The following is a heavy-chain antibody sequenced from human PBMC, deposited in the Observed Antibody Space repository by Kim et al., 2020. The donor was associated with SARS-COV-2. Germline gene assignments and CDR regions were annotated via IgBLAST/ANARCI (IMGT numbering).Heavy chain of an antibody. CDR2: IWYDGSNT. D-gene: IGHD3-22*01. J-gene: IGHJ4*02. CDR1: GFTFSSYG. CDR3: ARQAYYYDSSGYYDY. Sequence: GGSLRLSCAASGFTFSSYGMNWVRQAPGKGLEWVAAIWYDGSNTYYADSVKGRFTISRDNSKNTLYLQMNSLRAEDTAVYYCARQAYYYDSSGYYDYWGQGTLVTVSS. V-gene: IGHV3-33*01.